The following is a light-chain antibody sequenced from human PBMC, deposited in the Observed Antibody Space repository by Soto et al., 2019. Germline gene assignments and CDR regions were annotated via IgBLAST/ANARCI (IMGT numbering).Light chain of an antibody. V-gene: IGKV2-28*01. CDR2: LGS. Sequence: DIVMTQSPLSLPVTPGEPASISCRSSQSLLHSNGYNYLDWYLQKPGQSPQLLIYLGSNRASGVPDRFSGSGSGTDFTLKISRVEAEDVGVYYCMQALQTPPTVGQGTKVDTK. CDR3: MQALQTPPT. J-gene: IGKJ1*01. CDR1: QSLLHSNGYNY.